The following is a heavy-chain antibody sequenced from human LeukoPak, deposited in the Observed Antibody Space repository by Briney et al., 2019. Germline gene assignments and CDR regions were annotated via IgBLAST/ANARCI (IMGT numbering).Heavy chain of an antibody. J-gene: IGHJ4*02. D-gene: IGHD6-19*01. CDR1: GFTFSDYY. CDR3: ARDHERGSRWLSIRFDY. Sequence: PGGSLRLSCAASGFTFSDYYMSWIRQAPGKGLEWVSYISSSGSTIYYADSVKGRFTISRDNAKNSLYLQMNSLRAEDTAVYYCARDHERGSRWLSIRFDYWGQGTLVTVSS. V-gene: IGHV3-11*04. CDR2: ISSSGSTI.